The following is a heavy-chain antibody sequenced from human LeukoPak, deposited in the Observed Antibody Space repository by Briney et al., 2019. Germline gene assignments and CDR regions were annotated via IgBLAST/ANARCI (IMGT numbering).Heavy chain of an antibody. CDR3: ARDLLWKGFSPIGKFCS. V-gene: IGHV3-21*01. Sequence: PGGSLRLSCSASGFTFSAFSMNWVRQTPGKGLQWVASINSASTHIFYAESVKGRFTISRDNANNSVFLQMSGLTDEDTGLYYCARDLLWKGFSPIGKFCSWGLGTMVTVSS. D-gene: IGHD2-15*01. J-gene: IGHJ3*01. CDR1: GFTFSAFS. CDR2: INSASTHI.